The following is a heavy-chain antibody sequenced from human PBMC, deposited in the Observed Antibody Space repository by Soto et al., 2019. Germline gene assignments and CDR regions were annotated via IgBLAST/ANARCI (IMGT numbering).Heavy chain of an antibody. V-gene: IGHV3-23*01. CDR2: TSGGGEPT. J-gene: IGHJ4*02. D-gene: IGHD3-22*01. Sequence: GGPLSVSCAPSSFVISSYSISWGCKAKGPGLEWVSPTSGGGEPTYYADSVKGRFPTSRDNSDDTLYLQMNSLRAEDTAVYFCATLNSYYYYSSVYYDHWGQGTMVTVSA. CDR3: ATLNSYYYYSSVYYDH. CDR1: SFVISSYS.